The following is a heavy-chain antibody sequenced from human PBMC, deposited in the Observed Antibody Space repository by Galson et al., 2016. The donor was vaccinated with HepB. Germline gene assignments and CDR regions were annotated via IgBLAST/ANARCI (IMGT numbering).Heavy chain of an antibody. V-gene: IGHV4-59*01. CDR2: IYYIGNT. D-gene: IGHD6-13*01. Sequence: ETLSPTCTVSGGSISSYYWSWIRQPPGKGLEWVGYIYYIGNTNYNHSLQSRVTMSVDTSKTQFSLKRSSVTAADTAVYYCARVGPGSSWYPGRVFRFDPWGQGTLVTVSS. J-gene: IGHJ5*02. CDR3: ARVGPGSSWYPGRVFRFDP. CDR1: GGSISSYY.